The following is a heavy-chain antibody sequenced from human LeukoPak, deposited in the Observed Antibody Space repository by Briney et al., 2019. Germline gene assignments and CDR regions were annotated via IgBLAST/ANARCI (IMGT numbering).Heavy chain of an antibody. V-gene: IGHV3-23*01. J-gene: IGHJ5*02. CDR3: ARDGEWLVGEFDP. Sequence: GGSLRLSCAASGFTFSGYAMSWVRQAPGKGLEWISGISGSGDTTYYADSVKGRFTISRDNAKNSLYLQMNSLRAEDTAVYYCARDGEWLVGEFDPWGQGTLVTVSS. CDR1: GFTFSGYA. CDR2: ISGSGDTT. D-gene: IGHD6-19*01.